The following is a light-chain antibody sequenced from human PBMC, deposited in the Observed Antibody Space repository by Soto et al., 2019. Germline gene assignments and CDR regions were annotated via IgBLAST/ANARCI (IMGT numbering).Light chain of an antibody. J-gene: IGKJ5*01. CDR2: GAS. Sequence: EVVMTQSPATLSVSPGERVTLSCRASQSVRSNLAWYQQKPGQSPRLLIYGASTRATGIPARFSGSGSGTEFTLTISSLQPEDIATYYCQQSEDFPRAIIFGQGTRLEI. CDR3: QQSEDFPRAII. V-gene: IGKV3-15*01. CDR1: QSVRSN.